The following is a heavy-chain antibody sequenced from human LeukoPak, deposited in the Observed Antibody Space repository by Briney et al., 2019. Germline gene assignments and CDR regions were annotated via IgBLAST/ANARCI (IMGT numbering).Heavy chain of an antibody. CDR1: GGSISSYY. J-gene: IGHJ4*02. CDR2: IYTSGST. CDR3: ARQYSYCTNGVCPFDY. V-gene: IGHV4-4*09. Sequence: SETLSLTCTVSGGSISSYYWSWIRQPPGKGLEWIGYIYTSGSTNYNPSLKSRVTISVDTSKNPFSLKLSSVTAADTAVYYCARQYSYCTNGVCPFDYWGQGTLVTVSS. D-gene: IGHD2-8*01.